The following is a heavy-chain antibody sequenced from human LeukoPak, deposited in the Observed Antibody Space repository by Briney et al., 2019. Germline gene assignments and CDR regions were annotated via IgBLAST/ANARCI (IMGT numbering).Heavy chain of an antibody. CDR2: INPNSGGT. CDR3: ARARKSFGVGILDWFDL. CDR1: GYTFTVYY. Sequence: ASVTVSCKASGYTFTVYYMHWVRQAPGQGLEWMGWINPNSGGTNYAQKFQGRVTMTRGTSISTAYMELSRLRSDDTAVYYCARARKSFGVGILDWFDLWGQGTLVTVSS. J-gene: IGHJ5*02. V-gene: IGHV1-2*02. D-gene: IGHD3-3*01.